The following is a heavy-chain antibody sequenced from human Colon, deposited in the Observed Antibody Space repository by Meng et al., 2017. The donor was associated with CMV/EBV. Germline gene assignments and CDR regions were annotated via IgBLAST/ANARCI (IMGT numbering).Heavy chain of an antibody. J-gene: IGHJ4*02. D-gene: IGHD3-10*01. Sequence: ASVKVSCKASGYTFSSYEINWVRQATGQGLEWMGWMNPSSGHTGYAQKFQGRVTMTRDTSKSTAYMELSSLRSEDTAVYYCARVQGRGLAYYLDSWGQGTLVTVSS. CDR1: GYTFSSYE. CDR3: ARVQGRGLAYYLDS. CDR2: MNPSSGHT. V-gene: IGHV1-8*01.